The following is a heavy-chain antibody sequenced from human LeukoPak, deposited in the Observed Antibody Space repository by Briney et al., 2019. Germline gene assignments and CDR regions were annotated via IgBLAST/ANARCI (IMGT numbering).Heavy chain of an antibody. D-gene: IGHD3-22*01. CDR3: ATMTRRGQYYFDN. V-gene: IGHV4-4*09. Sequence: SETLSLTCTASGVSITTYYWSWVRQPPGKGLEWFGFIYHSGNTNYNPSLKSRVTMSVDTSKSQFSLRLSSLTAADTAVYYCATMTRRGQYYFDNWGQGTLVTVSS. J-gene: IGHJ4*02. CDR2: IYHSGNT. CDR1: GVSITTYY.